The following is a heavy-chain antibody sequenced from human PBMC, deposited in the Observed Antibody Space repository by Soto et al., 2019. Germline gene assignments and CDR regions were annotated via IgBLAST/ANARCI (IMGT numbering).Heavy chain of an antibody. J-gene: IGHJ6*02. CDR2: ISAYNGNT. V-gene: IGHV1-18*01. CDR1: GYSFTTYG. CDR3: AREGPAPYYYGGMDV. Sequence: QVQLVQSGGEVKKPGASVKVSCKTSGYSFTTYGISWVRQAPGQGLEWMGWISAYNGNTNYAQKLQDRVTMTTDTSTSTAYMELRSLRSDDTAVYYCAREGPAPYYYGGMDVWGQGSTVTVSS.